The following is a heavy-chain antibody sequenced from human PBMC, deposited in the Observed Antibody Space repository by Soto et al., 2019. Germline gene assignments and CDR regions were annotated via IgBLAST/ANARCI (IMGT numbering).Heavy chain of an antibody. CDR1: GYTFTSYG. CDR2: ISAHNGNT. D-gene: IGHD1-1*01. J-gene: IGHJ4*02. Sequence: QVHLVQSGAEVKKPGASVKVSCKCSGYTFTSYGITWVRQAPGQGLEWMGWISAHNGNTNDAQKLQGRVTVTRDTSTSNASMELRSLRSDDTAVYYCARGRYGDYWGQGALVTVSS. CDR3: ARGRYGDY. V-gene: IGHV1-18*01.